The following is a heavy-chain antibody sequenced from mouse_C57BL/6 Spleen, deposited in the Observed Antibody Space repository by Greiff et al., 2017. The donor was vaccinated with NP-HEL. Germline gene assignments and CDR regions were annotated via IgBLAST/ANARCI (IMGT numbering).Heavy chain of an antibody. D-gene: IGHD4-1*02. CDR3: ATNWEYAMDY. V-gene: IGHV2-5*01. Sequence: VMLVESGPGLVQPSQSLSITCTVSGFSFTSYGVHWVRQSPGKGLEWLGVICRGGSTDYNAAFMSRLSITKDNSKSQVFFKMNSLQADDTAIYYCATNWEYAMDYWGKGTSVTVSS. J-gene: IGHJ4*01. CDR1: GFSFTSYG. CDR2: ICRGGST.